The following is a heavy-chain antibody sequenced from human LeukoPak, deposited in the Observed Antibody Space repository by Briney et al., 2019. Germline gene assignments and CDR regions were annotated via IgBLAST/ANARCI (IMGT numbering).Heavy chain of an antibody. J-gene: IGHJ4*02. CDR2: IGTAGDP. D-gene: IGHD3-9*01. CDR1: GFTFSSYD. CDR3: ARGAPSTVLRYFDWPLDY. V-gene: IGHV3-13*05. Sequence: GGSLRLSCAASGFTFSSYDMHWVRQATGKGLEWVSAIGTAGDPYYPGSVKGRFTISRENAKNSLYLQMSSLRAGDTAVYYCARGAPSTVLRYFDWPLDYWGQGTLVTVSS.